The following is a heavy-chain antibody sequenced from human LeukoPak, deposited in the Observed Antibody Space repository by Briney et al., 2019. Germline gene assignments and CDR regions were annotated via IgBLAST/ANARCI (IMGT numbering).Heavy chain of an antibody. J-gene: IGHJ6*03. V-gene: IGHV3-48*04. CDR3: ARDRSSLAPYYYYMDV. CDR1: GFTFSSYS. CDR2: ISSSGSTI. D-gene: IGHD2-15*01. Sequence: GGSLRLSCAGSGFTFSSYSINWVRHAPGKGLDWVSYISSSGSTIYYAESVKGRFTVSRDYAKNSVYLQMNSLRAEDTAVYYCARDRSSLAPYYYYMDVWGKGTTVTVSS.